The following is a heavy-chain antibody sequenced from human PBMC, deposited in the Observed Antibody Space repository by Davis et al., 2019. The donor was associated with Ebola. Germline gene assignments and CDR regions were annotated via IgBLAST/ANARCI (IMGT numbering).Heavy chain of an antibody. CDR3: ARDGPAVDAFDI. J-gene: IGHJ3*02. V-gene: IGHV1-46*01. Sequence: ASVKVSCKASGYTFTGYYMHWVRQAPGQGLEWMGIINPSGGSTSYAQKFQGRVTMTRDTSTSTVYMELSSLRSEDTAVYYCARDGPAVDAFDIWGQGTMVTVSS. CDR2: INPSGGST. CDR1: GYTFTGYY.